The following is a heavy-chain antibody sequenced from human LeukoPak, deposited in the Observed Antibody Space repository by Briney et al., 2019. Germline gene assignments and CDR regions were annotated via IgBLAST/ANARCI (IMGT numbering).Heavy chain of an antibody. CDR3: TREGIDVDAFDI. CDR2: IRSKAYGGTT. D-gene: IGHD1-14*01. CDR1: GFTFGDYA. Sequence: GGSLRLSCTASGFTFGDYAMSWVRQAPGKGLEWVGFIRSKAYGGTTEYAASVKGRFTISRDDSKSIAYLQMNSLKTEDTAVYYCTREGIDVDAFDIWGQGTMVTVPS. V-gene: IGHV3-49*04. J-gene: IGHJ3*02.